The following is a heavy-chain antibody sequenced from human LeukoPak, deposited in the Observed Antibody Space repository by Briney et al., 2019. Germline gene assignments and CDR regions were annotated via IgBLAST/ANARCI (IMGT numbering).Heavy chain of an antibody. D-gene: IGHD3-3*01. CDR1: GFTFSSYE. CDR3: ARARGDYYYYYYMDV. V-gene: IGHV3-48*03. CDR2: ISSSGSTI. J-gene: IGHJ6*03. Sequence: GGSLRLSCAASGFTFSSYEMNWVRQAPGKGLEWVSYISSSGSTIYYADSVKGRFTISRDNAKNSLYLQMNSLRAEDTAVYYCARARGDYYYYYYMDVWGKGTTVTVSS.